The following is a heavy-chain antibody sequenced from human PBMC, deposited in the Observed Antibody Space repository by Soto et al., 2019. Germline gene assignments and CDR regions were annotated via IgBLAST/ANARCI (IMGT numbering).Heavy chain of an antibody. J-gene: IGHJ3*02. Sequence: ASVKVSCKASGYTFTSYGISWVRQAPGQGLEWMGWISAYNGNTNYAQKLQGRVTMTTDTSTSTAYMELRSLRSDDTAMYYCASRAAYYDSSGYYPDDAFDIWGQGTMVTVSS. CDR1: GYTFTSYG. CDR2: ISAYNGNT. CDR3: ASRAAYYDSSGYYPDDAFDI. V-gene: IGHV1-18*01. D-gene: IGHD3-22*01.